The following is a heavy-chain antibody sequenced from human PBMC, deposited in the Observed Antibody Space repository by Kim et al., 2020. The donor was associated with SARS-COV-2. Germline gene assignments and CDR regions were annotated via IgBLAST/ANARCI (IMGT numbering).Heavy chain of an antibody. V-gene: IGHV1-18*01. Sequence: ASVKVSCKASGYTFTSYGISWVRQAPGQGLEWMGWISAYNGNTNYAQKLQGRVTMTTDTSTSTAYMELRSLRSDDTAVYYCARLGYCSSTSCYTDYYYYYMDVWGKGPRSPSP. CDR1: GYTFTSYG. D-gene: IGHD2-2*02. CDR2: ISAYNGNT. J-gene: IGHJ6*03. CDR3: ARLGYCSSTSCYTDYYYYYMDV.